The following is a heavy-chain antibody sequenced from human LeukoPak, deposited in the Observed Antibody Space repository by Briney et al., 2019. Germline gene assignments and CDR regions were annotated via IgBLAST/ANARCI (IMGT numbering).Heavy chain of an antibody. Sequence: SETLSLTCTVSGGSISSGDYNWSWIRQPPGKGLEWIGYIYYSGSTYYNPSLKSRVTISVDTSKNQFSLKLSSVTAADTAVYYCARVFTVVTPLYFDYWGQGTLVTVSS. V-gene: IGHV4-30-4*08. J-gene: IGHJ4*02. CDR2: IYYSGST. CDR1: GGSISSGDYN. CDR3: ARVFTVVTPLYFDY. D-gene: IGHD4-23*01.